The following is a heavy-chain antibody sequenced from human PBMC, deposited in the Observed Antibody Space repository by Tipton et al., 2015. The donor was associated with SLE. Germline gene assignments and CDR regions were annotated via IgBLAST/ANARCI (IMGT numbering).Heavy chain of an antibody. Sequence: SLRLSCAASGFTFDDYGMSWVRQAPGKGLEWVSAISGSGGSTYYADSVKGRFTISRDNSKNTLYLQMNSLRAEDTAVYYCAGSFGRDGYNLDYWGQGTLVTVSS. J-gene: IGHJ4*02. CDR1: GFTFDDYG. V-gene: IGHV3-23*01. CDR3: AGSFGRDGYNLDY. CDR2: ISGSGGST. D-gene: IGHD5-24*01.